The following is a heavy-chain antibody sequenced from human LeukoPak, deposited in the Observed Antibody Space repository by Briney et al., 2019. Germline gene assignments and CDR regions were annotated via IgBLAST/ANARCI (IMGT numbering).Heavy chain of an antibody. CDR3: ARDRGYGYGPYYYYGMDV. J-gene: IGHJ6*02. D-gene: IGHD5-18*01. Sequence: SETLSLTCTVSGGSISSYYWSWIRQPAGKGLEWIGYIYYSGSTNYNPSLKSRVTISVDTSKNQFSLKLSSVTAADTAVYYCARDRGYGYGPYYYYGMDVWGQGTTVTVSS. V-gene: IGHV4-59*01. CDR2: IYYSGST. CDR1: GGSISSYY.